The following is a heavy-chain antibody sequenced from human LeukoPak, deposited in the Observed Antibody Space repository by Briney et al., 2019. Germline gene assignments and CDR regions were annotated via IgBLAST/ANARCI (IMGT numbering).Heavy chain of an antibody. CDR1: GFTFSTYW. CDR2: ISSSGSTI. Sequence: GGSLRLSCAASGFTFSTYWMSWVRQAPGKGLEWVSYISSSGSTIYYADSVKGRFTISRDNAKNSLYLQMNSLRAEDTAVYYCARDVKEYSSSWFNTPVNWFDPWGQGTLVTVSS. J-gene: IGHJ5*02. CDR3: ARDVKEYSSSWFNTPVNWFDP. D-gene: IGHD6-13*01. V-gene: IGHV3-11*01.